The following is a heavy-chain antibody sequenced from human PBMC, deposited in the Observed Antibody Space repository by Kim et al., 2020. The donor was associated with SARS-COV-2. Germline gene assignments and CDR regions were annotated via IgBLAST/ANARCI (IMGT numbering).Heavy chain of an antibody. V-gene: IGHV3-15*01. J-gene: IGHJ6*02. CDR2: IKSKSDGTTT. Sequence: GGSLRLSCAASGFTFNNAWMTWVRQAPGKGLEWVGRIKSKSDGTTTQYAAPVKGRFTISRDDSKSTLYLQMNSLKTEDTAVYYCATGPKRYAMVVWGQGTTVTVSS. CDR3: ATGPKRYAMVV. CDR1: GFTFNNAW.